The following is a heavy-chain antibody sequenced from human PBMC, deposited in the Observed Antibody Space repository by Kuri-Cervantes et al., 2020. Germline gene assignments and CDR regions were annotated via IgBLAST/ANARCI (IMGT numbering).Heavy chain of an antibody. CDR2: IKQDGSEK. Sequence: GESLKISCAASGFPFSSYWMSWVRQAPGKGLEWVANIKQDGSEKYYVDSVKGRFTISRDNSKNTKNTLYLQMNSLRSEDTAVYYCARAEDWGTPWCFDLWGRGTLVTVSS. D-gene: IGHD7-27*01. V-gene: IGHV3-7*01. J-gene: IGHJ2*01. CDR1: GFPFSSYW. CDR3: ARAEDWGTPWCFDL.